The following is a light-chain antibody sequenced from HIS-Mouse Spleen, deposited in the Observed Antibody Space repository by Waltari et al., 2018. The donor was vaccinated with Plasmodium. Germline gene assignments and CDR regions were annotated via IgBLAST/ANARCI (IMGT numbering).Light chain of an antibody. V-gene: IGLV1-51*01. CDR1: SSNIGKNY. CDR2: DNN. CDR3: GTWDSSLSAGVV. Sequence: QSVLTQPPSVSAAPGQKVTISCSGSSSNIGKNYVSCYQQLPGTAPKPLIYDNNKRPSGIPDRFSGSKSGTSATLGITGLQTGDEADYYCGTWDSSLSAGVVFGGGTKLTVL. J-gene: IGLJ2*01.